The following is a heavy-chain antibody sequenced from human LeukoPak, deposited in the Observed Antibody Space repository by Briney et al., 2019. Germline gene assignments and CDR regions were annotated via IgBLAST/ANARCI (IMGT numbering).Heavy chain of an antibody. CDR3: GKTTVGYSSGRYPGWPVDY. Sequence: PGGSLRLSCAASGFTFNSYAMYWVRQAPGKGLEWISGIFGSGGSPHYADSVKGRFTISRDNPQEIVYLQLDSLRVEDTALYYCGKTTVGYSSGRYPGWPVDYWGQGALVTVSS. CDR1: GFTFNSYA. D-gene: IGHD2-15*01. V-gene: IGHV3-23*01. J-gene: IGHJ4*02. CDR2: IFGSGGSP.